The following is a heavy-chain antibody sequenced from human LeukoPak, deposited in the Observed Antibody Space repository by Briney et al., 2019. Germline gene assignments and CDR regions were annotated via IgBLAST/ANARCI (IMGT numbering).Heavy chain of an antibody. CDR3: APENIVVVVAATTAPWFDP. V-gene: IGHV4-39*01. Sequence: PSETLSLTCTVSGGSISSSSYYWGWIRQPPGKGLEWIGSIYYSGSTYYNPSLKSRVTISVDTSKNQFSLKLSSVTAADTAVYYCAPENIVVVVAATTAPWFDPWGQGTLVTVSS. CDR1: GGSISSSSYY. J-gene: IGHJ5*02. D-gene: IGHD2-15*01. CDR2: IYYSGST.